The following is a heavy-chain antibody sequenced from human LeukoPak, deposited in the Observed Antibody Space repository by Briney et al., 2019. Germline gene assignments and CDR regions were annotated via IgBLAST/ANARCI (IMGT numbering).Heavy chain of an antibody. D-gene: IGHD6-13*01. J-gene: IGHJ4*02. Sequence: GGSLRLSCAASGFTFSSYGMHWVRQALGKGLEWVAVISYDGSNNYYADSVKGRFTISRDNSKNTLYLQMNSLRAEDTAVYYCAKPREGSSSWYAAGWGQGTLVTVSS. CDR2: ISYDGSNN. CDR3: AKPREGSSSWYAAG. V-gene: IGHV3-30*18. CDR1: GFTFSSYG.